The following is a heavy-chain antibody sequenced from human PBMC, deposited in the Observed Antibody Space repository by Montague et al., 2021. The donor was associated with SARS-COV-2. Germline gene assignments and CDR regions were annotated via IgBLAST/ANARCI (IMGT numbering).Heavy chain of an antibody. CDR1: GGSISSGGYY. CDR2: IYYSGST. CDR3: ARDRGYFDWLFHSDYYYYGMDV. J-gene: IGHJ6*02. Sequence: TLSLTCTVSGGSISSGGYYWSWIRQHPGKGLEWIGYIYYSGSTYYNPSLKSRVTISVDTSKNQFSLKLSSVTAADTAVYYCARDRGYFDWLFHSDYYYYGMDVWGQGTTVTVS. V-gene: IGHV4-31*03. D-gene: IGHD3-9*01.